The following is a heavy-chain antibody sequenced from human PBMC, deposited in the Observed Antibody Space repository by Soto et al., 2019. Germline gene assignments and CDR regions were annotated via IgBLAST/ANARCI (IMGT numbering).Heavy chain of an antibody. CDR2: IWYDGSKT. D-gene: IGHD6-13*01. Sequence: PGGSLRLSCAASGFTFSSYGMHWVRQAPGKGLEWVAVIWYDGSKTYFADSVEGRFTISKDNSKNTLFLQMNSLRAEDTAVYYCARDIGDHTSRWTDAFDIWGQGTMVTVSS. CDR3: ARDIGDHTSRWTDAFDI. CDR1: GFTFSSYG. V-gene: IGHV3-33*08. J-gene: IGHJ3*02.